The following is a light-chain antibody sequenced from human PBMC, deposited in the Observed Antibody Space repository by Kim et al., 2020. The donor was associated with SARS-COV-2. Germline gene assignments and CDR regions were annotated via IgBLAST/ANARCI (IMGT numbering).Light chain of an antibody. J-gene: IGLJ3*02. CDR2: GSS. CDR3: QSYDSSLSGWV. V-gene: IGLV1-40*01. CDR1: SSNIGAGYD. Sequence: QLVLTQPPSVSGAPGQRVTISCTGSSSNIGAGYDVHWYQQLPGTTPKLLMYGSSNRPSGVPDRFSGSKSGTSASLAITGLQAEDEADYYCQSYDSSLSGWVFGGGTQLTVL.